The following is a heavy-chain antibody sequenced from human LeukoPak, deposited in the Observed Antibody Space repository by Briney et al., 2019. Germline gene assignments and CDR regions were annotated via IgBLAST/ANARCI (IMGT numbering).Heavy chain of an antibody. V-gene: IGHV1-18*01. D-gene: IGHD5-12*01. CDR2: ISAYNGNT. Sequence: ASVKVSCKASGYTFTSYGISWVRQAPGQGLEWMGWISAYNGNTNYAQKLRGRVTMTTDTSTSTAYMELRSLRSDDTAVYYCARDVVVGYDRRSNWFDPWGQGTLVTVSS. J-gene: IGHJ5*02. CDR1: GYTFTSYG. CDR3: ARDVVVGYDRRSNWFDP.